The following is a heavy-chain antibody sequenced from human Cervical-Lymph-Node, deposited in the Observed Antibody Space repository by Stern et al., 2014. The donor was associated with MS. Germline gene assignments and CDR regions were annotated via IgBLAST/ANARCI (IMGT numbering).Heavy chain of an antibody. Sequence: VQLVQSGAEVMTPGASVKVSCKASGYTFTSYCISWVRQASGQGLEWMGWISAYNGNTDYAQKLRGRVTMPTDTSASTAYMELRSLRSDDTAVYYCARGLLGSENAFDIWGQGTMVTVSS. CDR2: ISAYNGNT. CDR3: ARGLLGSENAFDI. D-gene: IGHD2-15*01. V-gene: IGHV1-18*01. CDR1: GYTFTSYC. J-gene: IGHJ3*02.